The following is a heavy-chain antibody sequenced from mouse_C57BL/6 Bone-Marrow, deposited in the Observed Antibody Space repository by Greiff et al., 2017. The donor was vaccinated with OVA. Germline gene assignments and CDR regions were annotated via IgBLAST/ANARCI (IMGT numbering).Heavy chain of an antibody. V-gene: IGHV14-4*01. CDR2: IDPENGDT. CDR1: GFNIKDDY. CDR3: TPIYYYGSSSWFAY. D-gene: IGHD1-1*01. J-gene: IGHJ3*01. Sequence: VQLQQSGAELVRPGASVKLSCTASGFNIKDDYMHWVKQRPEQGLEWIGWIDPENGDTEYASKFQGKATITADTSSNTAYLQLSSLTSEDTAVYYCTPIYYYGSSSWFAYWGQGTLVTV.